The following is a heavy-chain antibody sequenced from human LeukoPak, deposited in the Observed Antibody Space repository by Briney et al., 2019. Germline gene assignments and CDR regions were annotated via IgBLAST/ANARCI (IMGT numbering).Heavy chain of an antibody. V-gene: IGHV3-23*01. J-gene: IGHJ4*02. Sequence: PGGSLRLSCAASGFTFSSYAMRWVRRAPGKGLEWVSAISPSSGTFYADSVKGRFTISRDNSKNTLYLQMNSLRAEDTAVYYCARPQSSSGYYWPFDGWGQGTLVTVSS. D-gene: IGHD3-22*01. CDR2: ISPSSGT. CDR1: GFTFSSYA. CDR3: ARPQSSSGYYWPFDG.